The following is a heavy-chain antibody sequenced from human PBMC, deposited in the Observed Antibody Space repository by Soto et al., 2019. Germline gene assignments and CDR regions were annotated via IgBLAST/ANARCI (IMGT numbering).Heavy chain of an antibody. CDR3: AKGGRLESTDY. D-gene: IGHD3-3*01. CDR1: GFTFSNYG. V-gene: IGHV3-23*01. Sequence: EAQLLESGGGLVQPGGSLRLSCAASGFTFSNYGMSWVRQVPGKGLEWVSDISNSGGNIYYADSVKGRYTISGDNPKNTLIQQMNSLRAEDTAVYYCAKGGRLESTDYWGQGTLVTVSS. CDR2: ISNSGGNI. J-gene: IGHJ4*02.